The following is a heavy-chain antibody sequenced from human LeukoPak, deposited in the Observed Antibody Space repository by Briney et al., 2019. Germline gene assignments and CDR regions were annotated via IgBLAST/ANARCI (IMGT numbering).Heavy chain of an antibody. J-gene: IGHJ4*02. Sequence: PSETLSLTCAVSGGSISSSSYYWGWIRQPPGKGLEWIGSIYYSGSTYYNPSLKSRVTISVDTSKNQFSLKLSPVTAADTAVYYCARHIVEMATWWGQGTQVTVSS. CDR1: GGSISSSSYY. CDR3: ARHIVEMATW. V-gene: IGHV4-39*01. CDR2: IYYSGST. D-gene: IGHD5-24*01.